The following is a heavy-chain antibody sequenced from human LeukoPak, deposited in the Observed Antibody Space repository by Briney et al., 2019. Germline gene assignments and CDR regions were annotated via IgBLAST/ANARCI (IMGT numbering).Heavy chain of an antibody. CDR1: GFTFSSYW. CDR3: ARGGHSYGSFRLYFDY. D-gene: IGHD5-18*01. Sequence: PGGSLRLSCAASGFTFSSYWMSWVRQAPGKGLERVANIKQDGSEKYYVDSVKGRFTISRDNAKNSLYLQMNSLRAEDTAVYYCARGGHSYGSFRLYFDYWGQGTLVTVSS. V-gene: IGHV3-7*03. CDR2: IKQDGSEK. J-gene: IGHJ4*02.